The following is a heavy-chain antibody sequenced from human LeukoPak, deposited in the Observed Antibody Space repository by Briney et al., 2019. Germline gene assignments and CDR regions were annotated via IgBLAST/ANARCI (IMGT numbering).Heavy chain of an antibody. CDR3: ARGGPSDY. V-gene: IGHV7-4-1*02. Sequence: VASVKVSCKASGYTFTNYTMNWVRQAPGQGLEWMGWINTNTGNPTHAQGFTGRFVFSLDTSVSTAYLQISSLKAEDIAVYYCARGGPSDYWGQGTLVTVSS. CDR1: GYTFTNYT. CDR2: INTNTGNP. J-gene: IGHJ4*02.